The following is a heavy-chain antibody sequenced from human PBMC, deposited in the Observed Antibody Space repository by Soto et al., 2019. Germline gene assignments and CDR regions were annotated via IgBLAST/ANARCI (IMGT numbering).Heavy chain of an antibody. CDR2: IYYSGST. J-gene: IGHJ6*02. CDR1: SDSIASSICK. CDR3: ARHVPTYYYGSGSPSGHYYYYYGMDV. D-gene: IGHD3-10*01. Sequence: TMSLNRSIKSDSIASSICKWASVRKMAGKRLEWIASIYYSGSTYYNPSLKSRVTISVDTSKNHFSLKLSSVTAADTAVYYCARHVPTYYYGSGSPSGHYYYYYGMDVWGQGTTVT. V-gene: IGHV4-39*01.